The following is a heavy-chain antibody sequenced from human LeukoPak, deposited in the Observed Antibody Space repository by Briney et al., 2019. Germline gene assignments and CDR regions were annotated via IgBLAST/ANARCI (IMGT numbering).Heavy chain of an antibody. CDR1: GFTFSSYG. CDR3: AKDARDSHGTWNAFDI. V-gene: IGHV3-30*18. CDR2: ISYDGSKK. J-gene: IGHJ3*02. D-gene: IGHD3-22*01. Sequence: PGRSLRLSCAASGFTFSSYGMHWVRQAPGKGLEWAAVISYDGSKKYYADSVKGRFTISRDSSKNTLYLQIDSLRAEDTAVYYSAKDARDSHGTWNAFDIWGQGTKVTVSS.